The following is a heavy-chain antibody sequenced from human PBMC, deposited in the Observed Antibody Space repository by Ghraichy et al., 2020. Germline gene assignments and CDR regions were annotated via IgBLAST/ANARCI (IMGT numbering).Heavy chain of an antibody. V-gene: IGHV3-21*01. Sequence: GGSLRLSCAASGFTFRSYSMNWVRQAPGKGLEWVSSISSTSIYINYADSVKGRFTISRDNAKNSLYLQMNSLRAEDTAVYYCARDPSSHYYYYYYMDVWGKGTTVTVSS. CDR2: ISSTSIYI. CDR1: GFTFRSYS. J-gene: IGHJ6*03. CDR3: ARDPSSHYYYYYYMDV.